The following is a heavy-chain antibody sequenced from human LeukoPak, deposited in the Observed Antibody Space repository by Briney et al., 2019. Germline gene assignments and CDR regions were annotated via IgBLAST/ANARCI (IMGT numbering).Heavy chain of an antibody. CDR1: GFTFSSYE. CDR3: ARAPYGYVWGSHIGDAFDI. Sequence: QPGGSLRPSCAASGFTFSSYEMNWVRQAPRKGLEWVSYISSSSSTIYHADSVKGRFTISRDNAKNSLYLQMNSLGAEDTDVYYCARAPYGYVWGSHIGDAFDIWGQGTMVTVSS. V-gene: IGHV3-48*03. D-gene: IGHD3-16*01. CDR2: ISSSSSTI. J-gene: IGHJ3*02.